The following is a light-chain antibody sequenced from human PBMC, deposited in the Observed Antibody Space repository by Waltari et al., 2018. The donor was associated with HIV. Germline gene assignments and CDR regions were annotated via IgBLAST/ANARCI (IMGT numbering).Light chain of an antibody. CDR1: RSNFGNNA. Sequence: QSVLTQPPSVSEAPRQRVTIPCSVSRSNFGNNAVTRYQQLPGKPPKLLIYYDDLLASGVSDRFSGSKSGTSASMAISGLQSEDESDYYCAAWDDSLNGVVFGGGTKLTVL. CDR2: YDD. J-gene: IGLJ2*01. V-gene: IGLV1-36*01. CDR3: AAWDDSLNGVV.